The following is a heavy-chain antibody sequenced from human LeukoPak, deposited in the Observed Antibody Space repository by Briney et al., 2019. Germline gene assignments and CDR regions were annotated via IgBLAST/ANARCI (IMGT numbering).Heavy chain of an antibody. CDR2: IYYSGST. J-gene: IGHJ3*02. D-gene: IGHD1-1*01. V-gene: IGHV4-59*08. CDR3: ARGLEWGDGFDI. CDR1: GGSISSYY. Sequence: PSETLSLTCTVSGGSISSYYWSWIRQPPGKGLEWIGYIYYSGSTNYNPSLKSRVTIPVDTSKNHFSLKLTSVTAADTAVYYCARGLEWGDGFDIWGQGTMVTVSP.